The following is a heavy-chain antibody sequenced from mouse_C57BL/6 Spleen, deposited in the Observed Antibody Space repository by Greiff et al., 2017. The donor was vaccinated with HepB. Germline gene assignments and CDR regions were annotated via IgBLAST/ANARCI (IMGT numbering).Heavy chain of an antibody. CDR3: AREGITTVADY. J-gene: IGHJ2*01. Sequence: VQLQQSGPELVKPGASVKMSCKASGYTFTDYNMHWVKQSHGKSLEWIGYINPNNGGTSYNQKFKGKATLNVNKSSSTAYMALRSLTSEDSAVYYCAREGITTVADYWGQGTTLTVSS. V-gene: IGHV1-22*01. D-gene: IGHD1-1*01. CDR2: INPNNGGT. CDR1: GYTFTDYN.